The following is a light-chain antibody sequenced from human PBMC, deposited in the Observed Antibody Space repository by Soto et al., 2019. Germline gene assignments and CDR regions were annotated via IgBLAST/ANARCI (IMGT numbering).Light chain of an antibody. CDR2: SNI. J-gene: IGLJ3*02. CDR3: SAWDDILNGWL. Sequence: QSVLTQPTSASGTPGQRVSISCCGGSFNIGSNSVNWSQQLPGAAPKLLIYSNIHRPSGVPDRFSGSTSDTSASLAISGLQPEDEADYFCSAWDDILNGWLFGGGAKLTVL. V-gene: IGLV1-44*01. CDR1: SFNIGSNS.